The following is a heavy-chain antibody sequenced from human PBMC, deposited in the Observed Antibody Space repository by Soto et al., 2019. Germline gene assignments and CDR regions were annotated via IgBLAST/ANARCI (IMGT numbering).Heavy chain of an antibody. CDR3: ARAYGGYCSGGSCYILDY. Sequence: GKGLERVAVISYDGSNKYYADSVKGRFTISRDNSKNTLYLQMNSLRAEDTAVYYCARAYGGYCSGGSCYILDYWGQGTLVTVSS. D-gene: IGHD2-15*01. J-gene: IGHJ4*02. CDR2: ISYDGSNK. V-gene: IGHV3-30-3*01.